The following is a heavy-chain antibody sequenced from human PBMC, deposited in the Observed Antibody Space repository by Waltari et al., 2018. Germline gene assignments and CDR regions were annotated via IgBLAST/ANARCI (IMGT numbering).Heavy chain of an antibody. V-gene: IGHV3-74*01. CDR3: ARAGLFYDAFDI. J-gene: IGHJ3*02. CDR2: INSDGSST. Sequence: EVQLVESGGGLVQPGGSLRLSCAASGFTFSSYWMHWVRQAPGKGLVVVSRINSDGSSTSYADSVKGRFTISRDNAKNTLYLQMNSLRAEDTAVYYCARAGLFYDAFDIWGQGTMVTVSS. D-gene: IGHD3-9*01. CDR1: GFTFSSYW.